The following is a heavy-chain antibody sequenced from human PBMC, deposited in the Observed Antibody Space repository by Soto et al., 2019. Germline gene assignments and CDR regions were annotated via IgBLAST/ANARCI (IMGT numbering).Heavy chain of an antibody. D-gene: IGHD2-2*01. CDR2: IYYSGST. V-gene: IGHV4-59*01. CDR3: ARGCTSRKEAICY. Sequence: QVQLQESGPGLVKPSETLSLTCTVSGGSISSYYWSWIRQPPGKGLEWIGYIYYSGSTNYNPSLTSRVTISVDTSKNQFSLKLSSVTAADTAVYYCARGCTSRKEAICYWGQGTLVTVSS. J-gene: IGHJ4*02. CDR1: GGSISSYY.